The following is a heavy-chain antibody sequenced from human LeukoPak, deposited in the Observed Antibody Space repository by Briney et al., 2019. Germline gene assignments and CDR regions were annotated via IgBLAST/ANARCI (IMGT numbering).Heavy chain of an antibody. CDR2: IHSSDGTK. V-gene: IGHV3-48*01. D-gene: IGHD2-21*01. Sequence: PGGSLRLSCAASGFPFSTYSMDWVRQAPGEGLEWVSYIHSSDGTKYNADSVKGRFTVSRDNAKNSLYLQMNSLRVEDTAVYYCAKALVVYYYFDYWGQGTLVTVSS. CDR1: GFPFSTYS. CDR3: AKALVVYYYFDY. J-gene: IGHJ4*02.